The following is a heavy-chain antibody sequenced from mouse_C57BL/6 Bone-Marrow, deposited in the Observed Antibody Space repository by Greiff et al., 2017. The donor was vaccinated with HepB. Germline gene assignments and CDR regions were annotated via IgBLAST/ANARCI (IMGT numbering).Heavy chain of an antibody. CDR2: INPGSGGT. D-gene: IGHD2-3*01. CDR1: GYAFTNYL. CDR3: ASPSYYGYSDYYAMDY. V-gene: IGHV1-54*01. J-gene: IGHJ4*01. Sequence: QVQLKQSGAELVRPGTSVKVSCKASGYAFTNYLIEWVKQRPGQGLEWIGVINPGSGGTNYNEKFKGKATLTADKSSSTAYMQLSSLTSEDSAVYFCASPSYYGYSDYYAMDYWGQGTSVTVSS.